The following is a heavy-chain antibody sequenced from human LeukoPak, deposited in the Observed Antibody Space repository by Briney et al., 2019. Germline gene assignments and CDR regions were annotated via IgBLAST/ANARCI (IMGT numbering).Heavy chain of an antibody. Sequence: PGGSLRLSCAASGFTFSSYAMHWVRQAPGKGLEWVAVISYDGSNKYYADSVKGRFTISRDNSKNTLYLQMNSLRAEDTAVYYCARGFDEYPAGDWFDPWGQGTLVTVSS. V-gene: IGHV3-30-3*01. CDR1: GFTFSSYA. J-gene: IGHJ5*02. CDR2: ISYDGSNK. D-gene: IGHD3-9*01. CDR3: ARGFDEYPAGDWFDP.